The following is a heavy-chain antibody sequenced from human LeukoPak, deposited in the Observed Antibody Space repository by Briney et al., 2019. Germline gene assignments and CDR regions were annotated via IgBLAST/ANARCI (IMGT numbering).Heavy chain of an antibody. CDR3: ARDRKYSGYVFDY. J-gene: IGHJ4*02. Sequence: PGRSLRLSCAASGFTFSSYGMHWVRQAPGKGLEWVAVISYDGSNKYYADSVKGRFTISRDNSKNTLYLQMDSLRAEDTAVYYCARDRKYSGYVFDYWGQGTLVTVSS. CDR2: ISYDGSNK. V-gene: IGHV3-30*03. CDR1: GFTFSSYG. D-gene: IGHD5-12*01.